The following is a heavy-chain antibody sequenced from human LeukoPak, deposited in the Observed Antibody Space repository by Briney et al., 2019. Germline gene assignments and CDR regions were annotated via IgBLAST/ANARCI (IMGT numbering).Heavy chain of an antibody. J-gene: IGHJ4*02. Sequence: GASVKVSCKVSGYTLTELSMHWVRQAPGKGLEWMGGFDPEDGETIYAQKFQGRVTITTDESTSTAYMELSSLRSEDTAVYYCARSKYHDIVVVVAAFDYWGQGTLVTVSS. D-gene: IGHD2-15*01. CDR3: ARSKYHDIVVVVAAFDY. CDR1: GYTLTELS. V-gene: IGHV1-24*01. CDR2: FDPEDGET.